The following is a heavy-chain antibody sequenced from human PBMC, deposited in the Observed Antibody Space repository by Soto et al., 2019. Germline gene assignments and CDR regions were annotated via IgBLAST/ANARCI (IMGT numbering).Heavy chain of an antibody. CDR1: CASIISFAYY. D-gene: IGHD3-10*01. Sequence: PSETLSLTCNFSCASIISFAYYWAWIRQPPGKGLEWIGTFYYNENTYYNPSLKSRVTISVDTAKNQFSLNLRSVTAADTAVYFCARRERYYGSPGWFDPWGQGTLVTVSS. J-gene: IGHJ5*02. V-gene: IGHV4-39*01. CDR3: ARRERYYGSPGWFDP. CDR2: FYYNENT.